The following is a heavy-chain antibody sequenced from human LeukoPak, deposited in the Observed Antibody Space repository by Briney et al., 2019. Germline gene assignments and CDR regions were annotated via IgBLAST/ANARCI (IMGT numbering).Heavy chain of an antibody. V-gene: IGHV4-59*01. D-gene: IGHD4-17*01. CDR2: IYYSGST. J-gene: IGHJ6*03. Sequence: PSETLSLTCTVSGGSISSYYWSWIRQPPGKGLEWIGYIYYSGSTNYNPSLKSRVTISVDTSKNQFSLKLSSVPAADTAVYYCARGDIYGDYYYYYMDVWGKGTTVTISS. CDR1: GGSISSYY. CDR3: ARGDIYGDYYYYYMDV.